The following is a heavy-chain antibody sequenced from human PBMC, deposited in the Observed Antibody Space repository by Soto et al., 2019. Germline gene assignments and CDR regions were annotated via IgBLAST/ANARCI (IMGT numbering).Heavy chain of an antibody. J-gene: IGHJ5*02. CDR2: IYYSGST. Sequence: ETRSLTGSVSGCSISSYYWSWIRQPPGKGLEWIGYIYYSGSTNYNPSLKSRVTISVDTSKNQFSLKLSSVTAADTAVYYCARAKAPLYSSSWYWFDPWGQGTLVTVSP. CDR3: ARAKAPLYSSSWYWFDP. D-gene: IGHD6-13*01. V-gene: IGHV4-59*08. CDR1: GCSISSYY.